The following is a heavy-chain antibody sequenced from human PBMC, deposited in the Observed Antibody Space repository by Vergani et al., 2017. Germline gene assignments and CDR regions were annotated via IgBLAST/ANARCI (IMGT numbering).Heavy chain of an antibody. Sequence: QVQLVESGGGVVQPGGSLRLSCAASGFTFSRYGMHWVRQAPGKGLEWVATISYDGSDKYYADSMKGRFTISRDNSKNTLYLLMNSLRAEDTAVYYCARGAMVRGVPPDYGMDVWGQGTTVTVSS. V-gene: IGHV3-30*03. J-gene: IGHJ6*02. CDR1: GFTFSRYG. D-gene: IGHD3-10*01. CDR2: ISYDGSDK. CDR3: ARGAMVRGVPPDYGMDV.